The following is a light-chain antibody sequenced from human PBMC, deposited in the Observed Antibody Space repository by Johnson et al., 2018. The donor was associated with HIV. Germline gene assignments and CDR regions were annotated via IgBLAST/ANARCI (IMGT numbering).Light chain of an antibody. CDR1: TSNIGNNY. Sequence: QSVLTQPPSVSAAPGQKVTISCSGSTSNIGNNYVSWYQQLPGTAPKLLIYDNNKRPSGIPDRFSGSKSGTSATLGITGLQTGDEAGYYCGTWDSSLSANVFGTGTKVTVL. CDR2: DNN. V-gene: IGLV1-51*01. J-gene: IGLJ1*01. CDR3: GTWDSSLSANV.